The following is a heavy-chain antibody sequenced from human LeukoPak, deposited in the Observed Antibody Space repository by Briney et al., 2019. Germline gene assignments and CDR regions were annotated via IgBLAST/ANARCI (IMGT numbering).Heavy chain of an antibody. Sequence: ASVKVSSKAPGGTFSSYIICWVRQAPGERVEWMGRIITILGIANYAQKFQGRVTITADKSTSTAYMELSSLRSGDTAVYYCARDPYSSSWYADPEAFDIWGQGTMVTVSS. CDR3: ARDPYSSSWYADPEAFDI. D-gene: IGHD6-13*01. J-gene: IGHJ3*02. CDR2: IITILGIA. V-gene: IGHV1-69*04. CDR1: GGTFSSYI.